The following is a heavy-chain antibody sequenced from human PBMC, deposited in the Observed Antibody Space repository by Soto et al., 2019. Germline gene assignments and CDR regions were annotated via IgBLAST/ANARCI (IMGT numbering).Heavy chain of an antibody. Sequence: PSETLSLTCLVSGQYIKSNFWWAWVRQSPGKDLEWIGEIYHSGSAIYTPSLENRVTISLDTSKNEFSLKMDSVTAADTAVYYCARSVFPWGQGTLVTVSS. CDR3: ARSVFP. J-gene: IGHJ5*02. V-gene: IGHV4-4*02. CDR2: IYHSGSA. CDR1: GQYIKSNFW.